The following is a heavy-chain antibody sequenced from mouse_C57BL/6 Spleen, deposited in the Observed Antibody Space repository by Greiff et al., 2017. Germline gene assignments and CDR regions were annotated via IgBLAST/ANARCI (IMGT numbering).Heavy chain of an antibody. Sequence: EVQLVVSGGGLVKPGGSLTLPCAASGFTFSDYGMHCFRQVPEKGLVWVAYFSSGSSTISYADAVRGRFTISRDNAKTTLFLQMTSLRSEDTAMYYCARREGNYVNYYAMDYWRQGTSVTVSS. J-gene: IGHJ4*01. D-gene: IGHD2-1*01. V-gene: IGHV5-17*01. CDR1: GFTFSDYG. CDR3: ARREGNYVNYYAMDY. CDR2: FSSGSSTI.